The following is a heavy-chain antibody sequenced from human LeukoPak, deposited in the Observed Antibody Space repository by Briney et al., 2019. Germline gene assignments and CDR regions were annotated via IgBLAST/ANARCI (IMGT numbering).Heavy chain of an antibody. V-gene: IGHV3-7*04. CDR1: GFTFSSYW. D-gene: IGHD2-2*01. CDR2: IKQDGSEK. CDR3: ARVTYLGYCSSTSCSNAFDI. Sequence: GGSLRLSCAASGFTFSSYWMNWVRKAPGKGMEWVANIKQDGSEKYYVDSVKGRFTISRDNAKNSLYLQMNSLRAEDTAVYYCARVTYLGYCSSTSCSNAFDIWGQGTMVTVSS. J-gene: IGHJ3*02.